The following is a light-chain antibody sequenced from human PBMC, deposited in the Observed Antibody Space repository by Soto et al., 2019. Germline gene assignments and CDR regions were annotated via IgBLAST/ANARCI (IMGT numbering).Light chain of an antibody. CDR2: EGS. CDR1: SSDVGSYNL. V-gene: IGLV2-23*01. J-gene: IGLJ1*01. CDR3: CSYAGSSTGYV. Sequence: QSALTQPASVSGSPGQSITISCTGTSSDVGSYNLVSWYQQLPGKAPKLMIYEGSKRPSGVSNRFSGSKSGNTASLTISGLQAEDEADYYCCSYAGSSTGYVFGTGTKLTVL.